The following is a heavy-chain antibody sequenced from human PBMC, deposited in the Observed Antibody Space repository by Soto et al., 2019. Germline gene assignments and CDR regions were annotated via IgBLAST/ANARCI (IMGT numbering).Heavy chain of an antibody. CDR1: GFTFSSYW. CDR3: ARSITGYSYADS. J-gene: IGHJ4*02. D-gene: IGHD5-18*01. V-gene: IGHV3-74*01. CDR2: INSDGSSP. Sequence: EVQLVESGGGLVQPGGSLRLSCAASGFTFSSYWMHWVRQAPGKGLVWVSRINSDGSSPVYVDSVKGRFTISRDNANNTLYLQMNSLRAEDTAVYYCARSITGYSYADSWGQGTLVTVSS.